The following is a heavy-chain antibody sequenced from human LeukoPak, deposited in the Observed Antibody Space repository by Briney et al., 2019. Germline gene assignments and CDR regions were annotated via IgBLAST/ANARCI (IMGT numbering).Heavy chain of an antibody. V-gene: IGHV1-46*01. Sequence: ASVKVSCKASGYTFTSYYMHWVRQAPGQGLEWMGIINPSGGSTSYAQKFQGRVTMTTDTSTSTAYMELRSLRSDDTAVYYCARDGLLLWFGELSNWFDPWGQGTLVTVSS. J-gene: IGHJ5*02. D-gene: IGHD3-10*01. CDR3: ARDGLLLWFGELSNWFDP. CDR1: GYTFTSYY. CDR2: INPSGGST.